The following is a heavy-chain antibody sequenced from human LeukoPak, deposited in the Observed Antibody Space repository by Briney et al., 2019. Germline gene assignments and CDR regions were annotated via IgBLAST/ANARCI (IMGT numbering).Heavy chain of an antibody. Sequence: ASVKVSCKASGYTFTTSDINWMRQATGQGLEWLGWMNPNSGKTGCAQNFQGRLTITWDTSINTAYMELGSLRPEDTAVYYCARIDYSNAFDIWGRGTMVTVSS. CDR2: MNPNSGKT. J-gene: IGHJ3*02. CDR1: GYTFTTSD. CDR3: ARIDYSNAFDI. D-gene: IGHD4-11*01. V-gene: IGHV1-8*02.